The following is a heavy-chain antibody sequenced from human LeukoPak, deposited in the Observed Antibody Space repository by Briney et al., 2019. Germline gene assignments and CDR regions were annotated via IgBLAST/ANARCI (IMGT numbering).Heavy chain of an antibody. J-gene: IGHJ4*02. D-gene: IGHD3-22*01. V-gene: IGHV3-7*03. Sequence: PGGSRRLSWAASGFTFSRYWMSWVSQVPRKGLEWVAKIKQDGGEIYYVDSVKGRFTISRDNAKSSLYLQMNSLRAGDTAVYYCARDKGDYDTSGSLFVFGGQGTLVTVSS. CDR3: ARDKGDYDTSGSLFVF. CDR2: IKQDGGEI. CDR1: GFTFSRYW.